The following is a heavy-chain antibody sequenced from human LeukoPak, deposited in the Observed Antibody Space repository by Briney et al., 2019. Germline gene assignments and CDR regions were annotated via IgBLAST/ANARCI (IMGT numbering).Heavy chain of an antibody. CDR1: GGSISSGDYY. V-gene: IGHV4-30-4*01. CDR3: ARVRGGDKPFDY. Sequence: SETLSLTCTVSGGSISSGDYYWRWIRQPPGKGLEWIGYIYYSGSTYYNPSLKSRVTISVDTSKNQFSLKLSSVTAADTAVYYCARVRGGDKPFDYWGQGTLVTVSS. J-gene: IGHJ4*02. D-gene: IGHD2-21*02. CDR2: IYYSGST.